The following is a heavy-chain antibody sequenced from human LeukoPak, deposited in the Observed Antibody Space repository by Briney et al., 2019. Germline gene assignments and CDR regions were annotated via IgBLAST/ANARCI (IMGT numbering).Heavy chain of an antibody. CDR3: AGGSRSGHVRGWLDP. CDR2: FYSGGST. J-gene: IGHJ5*02. V-gene: IGHV3-53*01. D-gene: IGHD3-16*01. CDR1: GFTVSSKS. Sequence: GGSLRLSCAASGFTVSSKSMNWVRQAPGKGLEWVSVFYSGGSTYYTDSVRGRFTISRDTSTNSLYLQMNSLRVEDTAVYFCAGGSRSGHVRGWLDPWGQGTLVTVYS.